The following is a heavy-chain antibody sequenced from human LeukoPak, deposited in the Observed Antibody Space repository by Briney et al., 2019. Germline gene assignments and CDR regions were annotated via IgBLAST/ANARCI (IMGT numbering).Heavy chain of an antibody. V-gene: IGHV4-30-4*07. D-gene: IGHD6-19*01. Sequence: PSETLSLTCAVSGDSISSGGYSWSWIRQPPGKRLEWIGYGYFSGSAYYNPSLKSRVTMSLDTSKNQLSLKLTSVTAADTAVYYCARSRQFYFDYWGQGTLVTVSS. CDR1: GDSISSGGYS. J-gene: IGHJ4*02. CDR3: ARSRQFYFDY. CDR2: GYFSGSA.